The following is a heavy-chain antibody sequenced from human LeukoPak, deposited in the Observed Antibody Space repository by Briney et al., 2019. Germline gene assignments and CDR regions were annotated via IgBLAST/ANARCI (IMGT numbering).Heavy chain of an antibody. D-gene: IGHD3-22*01. Sequence: ASVKVSCKASGGTFSSYAISWVRQAPGQGLEWMGGIIPIFGTANYAQKFQGRVTITADESTSTAYMELSSLRSEDTAVYYCARGKTYYDSSVADYWGQGTLVTVSS. CDR1: GGTFSSYA. J-gene: IGHJ4*02. V-gene: IGHV1-69*13. CDR2: IIPIFGTA. CDR3: ARGKTYYDSSVADY.